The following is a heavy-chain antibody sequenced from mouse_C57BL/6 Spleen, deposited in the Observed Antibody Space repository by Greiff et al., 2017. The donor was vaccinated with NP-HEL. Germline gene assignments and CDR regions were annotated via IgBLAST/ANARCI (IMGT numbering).Heavy chain of an antibody. CDR1: GYSITSGYY. CDR3: ARGGSLWYFDV. Sequence: VQLKQSGPGLVKPSQSLSLTCSVTGYSITSGYYWNWIRQFPGNKLEWMGYISYDGSNNYNPSLKNRISITRDTSKNQFFLKLNSVTTEDTATYYCARGGSLWYFDVWGTGTTVTVSS. D-gene: IGHD1-1*01. J-gene: IGHJ1*03. CDR2: ISYDGSN. V-gene: IGHV3-6*01.